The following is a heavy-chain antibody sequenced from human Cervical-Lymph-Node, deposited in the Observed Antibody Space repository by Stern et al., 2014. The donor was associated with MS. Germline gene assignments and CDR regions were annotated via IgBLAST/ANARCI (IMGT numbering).Heavy chain of an antibody. CDR3: VRDFKTMVISGWFDP. J-gene: IGHJ5*02. D-gene: IGHD4/OR15-4a*01. CDR2: IWYDGSSQ. Sequence: VQLVESGGGVVQPGRSLRLSCAASGFTFESHAMHWVRQAPGKGLEWVAVIWYDGSSQRYVDSVKGRFTISRDNSKNTVYLQMNNLRAEDTAVYYCVRDFKTMVISGWFDPWGQGTLVTVSS. V-gene: IGHV3-33*01. CDR1: GFTFESHA.